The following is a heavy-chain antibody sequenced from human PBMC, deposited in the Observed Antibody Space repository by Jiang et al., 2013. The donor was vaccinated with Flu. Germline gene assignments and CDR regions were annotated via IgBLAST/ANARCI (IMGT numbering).Heavy chain of an antibody. CDR3: ARDRDTSAYYHAFDV. J-gene: IGHJ3*01. D-gene: IGHD3-22*01. CDR2: IYYSGTT. CDR1: GGSINSDDHY. V-gene: IGHV4-31*03. Sequence: GPGLVKASQTLSLTCTVSGGSINSDDHYWSWIRQPPGKGLEWIGYIYYSGTTQYNPSLESRVAISVDTSKNQFSLKLNSVTAADTAVYYCARDRDTSAYYHAFDVWG.